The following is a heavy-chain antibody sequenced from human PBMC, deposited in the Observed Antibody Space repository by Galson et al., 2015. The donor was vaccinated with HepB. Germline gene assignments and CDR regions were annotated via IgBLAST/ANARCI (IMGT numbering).Heavy chain of an antibody. D-gene: IGHD1-26*01. Sequence: SLRLSCAASGFTFSSYEMNWVRQAPGKGLEWVSYISSSGSTIYYADSVKGRFAISRDNAKNSLYLQMNSLRAEDTAVYYCAREAYSGSYDYWGQGTLVTVSS. J-gene: IGHJ4*02. V-gene: IGHV3-48*03. CDR3: AREAYSGSYDY. CDR1: GFTFSSYE. CDR2: ISSSGSTI.